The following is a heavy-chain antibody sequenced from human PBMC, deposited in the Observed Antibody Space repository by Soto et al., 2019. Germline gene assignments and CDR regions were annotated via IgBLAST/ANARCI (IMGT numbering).Heavy chain of an antibody. D-gene: IGHD6-6*01. CDR2: IKQDGGGK. J-gene: IGHJ4*02. CDR1: GFTFSNYW. CDR3: ARTYPYTARDFDY. Sequence: EVQLVESGGGLVQPGGSLRLSCAASGFTFSNYWMRWVRQAPGKGLEWVANIKQDGGGKHYVDSVKGRFTISRDNADNSLYLQMNNLRAEYTAVYYCARTYPYTARDFDYWGQGTLVTVSS. V-gene: IGHV3-7*05.